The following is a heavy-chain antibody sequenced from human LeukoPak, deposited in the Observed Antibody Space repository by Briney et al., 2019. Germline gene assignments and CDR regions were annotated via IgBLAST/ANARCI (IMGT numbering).Heavy chain of an antibody. D-gene: IGHD3-22*01. Sequence: PGGSLRLSCSASGFTFSSYAMHWVRQAPGKGLEYVSAISSNGGSTYYADSVKGRFTISRDNSKNTLYLQMSSLRAEDTAVYYCVKDLRGTMIVVVFDYWGQGTLVTVSS. J-gene: IGHJ4*02. CDR1: GFTFSSYA. V-gene: IGHV3-64D*06. CDR2: ISSNGGST. CDR3: VKDLRGTMIVVVFDY.